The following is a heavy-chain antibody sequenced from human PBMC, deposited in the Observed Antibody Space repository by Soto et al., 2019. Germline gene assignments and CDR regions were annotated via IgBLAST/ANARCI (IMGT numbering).Heavy chain of an antibody. CDR2: IYPGDSDT. V-gene: IGHV5-51*03. D-gene: IGHD2-21*02. J-gene: IGHJ4*02. CDR1: GYSFTSYW. CDR3: ARRGSGDWRTKHNFDY. Sequence: EVQLVQSGAEVKKPGESLQISCKGSGYSFTSYWIGWVRQMPGKGLEWMGIIYPGDSDTRYSPSFQGQVTISADKSISTAYLQWSSLKASDTAMYYCARRGSGDWRTKHNFDYWGQGTLVTVSS.